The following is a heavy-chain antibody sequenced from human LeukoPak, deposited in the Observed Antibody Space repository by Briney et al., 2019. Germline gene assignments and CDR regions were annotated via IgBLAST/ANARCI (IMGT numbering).Heavy chain of an antibody. CDR1: GFTFSSSA. J-gene: IGHJ3*02. CDR3: ARYGLGAHAFDI. Sequence: GGSLRLSCAASGFTFSSSAMSWVRQAPGKGLEWVSVIYSGGSTYYADSVKGRFTISRDNSKNTLYLQMNSLRAEDTAVYYCARYGLGAHAFDIWGQGTMVTASS. CDR2: IYSGGST. V-gene: IGHV3-66*01. D-gene: IGHD3/OR15-3a*01.